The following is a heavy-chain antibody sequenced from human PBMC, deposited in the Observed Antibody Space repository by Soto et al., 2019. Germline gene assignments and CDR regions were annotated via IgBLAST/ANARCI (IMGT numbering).Heavy chain of an antibody. CDR3: ARGDAGLFDY. CDR1: GFTVSSDY. Sequence: EVQLVESGGGLVQPGGSLRLSCAASGFTVSSDYMSWVRQAPGKGLEWVSVIYSGGGTYYADSVKGRFTISRDNSKNTLYLQMNSLRAEDTAVYDCARGDAGLFDYWGQGTLVTVSS. CDR2: IYSGGGT. J-gene: IGHJ4*02. V-gene: IGHV3-66*01.